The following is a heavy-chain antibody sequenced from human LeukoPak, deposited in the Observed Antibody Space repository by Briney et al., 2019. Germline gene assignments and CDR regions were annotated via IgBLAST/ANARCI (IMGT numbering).Heavy chain of an antibody. Sequence: GGSLRLSCAASGFSVSSNYVNWVRQAPGKGLEWVSVIYSGGSTYYADSVKGRFTISRDNSKNTLFLQMSGLRAEDTAVYYCARSGSGRYYGWFDPWGQRTLVTVSS. CDR1: GFSVSSNY. CDR3: ARSGSGRYYGWFDP. V-gene: IGHV3-66*01. D-gene: IGHD3-10*01. CDR2: IYSGGST. J-gene: IGHJ5*02.